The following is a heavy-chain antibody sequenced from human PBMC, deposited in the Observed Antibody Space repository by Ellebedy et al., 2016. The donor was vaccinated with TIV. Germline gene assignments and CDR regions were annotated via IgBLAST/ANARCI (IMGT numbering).Heavy chain of an antibody. Sequence: AASVKVSCKASGYTFTGYYMTWVRQAPGQGLEWMGGIIPIFGTANYAQKFQGRVTITADESTSTAYMELSSLRSEDTAVYYCATSENWRVTVHFDYWGQGTLVTVSS. CDR3: ATSENWRVTVHFDY. D-gene: IGHD4-23*01. CDR2: IIPIFGTA. V-gene: IGHV1-69*13. J-gene: IGHJ4*02. CDR1: GYTFTGYY.